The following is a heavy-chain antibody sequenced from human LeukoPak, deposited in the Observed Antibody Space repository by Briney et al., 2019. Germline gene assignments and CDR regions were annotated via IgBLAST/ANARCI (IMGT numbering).Heavy chain of an antibody. V-gene: IGHV3-30*02. D-gene: IGHD3-10*01. CDR2: IRYDGSNK. Sequence: GGSLRLSCAASEFTFSSYGMHWVRQAPGKGLEWVASIRYDGSNKYYADSVKGRFTISRDNSKHTLYLQMNSLRAEDTAVYYCAKDSITMVRGVITYYYYYMDVWGKGTTVTISS. J-gene: IGHJ6*03. CDR3: AKDSITMVRGVITYYYYYMDV. CDR1: EFTFSSYG.